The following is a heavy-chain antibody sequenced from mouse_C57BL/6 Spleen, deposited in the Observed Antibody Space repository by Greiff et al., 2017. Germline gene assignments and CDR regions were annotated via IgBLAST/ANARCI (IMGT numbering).Heavy chain of an antibody. D-gene: IGHD1-1*01. CDR3: ARRGFIGAWFAY. V-gene: IGHV5-17*01. CDR2: ISSGSSTI. Sequence: EVQRVESGGGLVKPGGSLKLSCAASGFTFSDYGMHWVRQAPEKGLEWVAYISSGSSTIYYADTVKGRFTIARDNAKNTLFLQMTSLRSEDPAMYYCARRGFIGAWFAYWGQGTLVTVSA. J-gene: IGHJ3*01. CDR1: GFTFSDYG.